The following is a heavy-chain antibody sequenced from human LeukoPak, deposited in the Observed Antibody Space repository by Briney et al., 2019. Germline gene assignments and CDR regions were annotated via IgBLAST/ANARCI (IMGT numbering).Heavy chain of an antibody. D-gene: IGHD3/OR15-3a*01. CDR3: ARDRAANQDWVEFDP. CDR1: GFRVSDYY. V-gene: IGHV3-66*03. CDR2: IRDSGEA. Sequence: GGSLRLSCAVSGFRVSDYYMGWVRQAPGKGLEWVGLIRDSGEAFYADFARGRFAISRDESENTLYLQMNSLRDEDTAVYFCARDRAANQDWVEFDPWGQGTPVIVSS. J-gene: IGHJ5*02.